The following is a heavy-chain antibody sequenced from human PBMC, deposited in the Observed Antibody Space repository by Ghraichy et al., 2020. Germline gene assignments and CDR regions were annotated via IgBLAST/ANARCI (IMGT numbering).Heavy chain of an antibody. CDR2: IVVGSGNT. V-gene: IGHV1-58*01. CDR3: AADPGARDTAMVDY. J-gene: IGHJ4*02. D-gene: IGHD5-18*01. Sequence: SVKVSCKASGFTFTSSAVQWVRQARGQRLEWIGWIVVGSGNTNYAQKFQERVTITRDMSTSTAYMELSSLRSEDTAVYYCAADPGARDTAMVDYWGQGTLVTVSS. CDR1: GFTFTSSA.